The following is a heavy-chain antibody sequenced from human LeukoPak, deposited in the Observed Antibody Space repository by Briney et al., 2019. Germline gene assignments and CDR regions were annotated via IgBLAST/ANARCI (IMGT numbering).Heavy chain of an antibody. V-gene: IGHV3-23*01. CDR3: ADEIRPNDY. D-gene: IGHD4-17*01. J-gene: IGHJ4*02. Sequence: GGSLRLSCGASGFTFGSHAMTWVRQAPGKGLEWVSAISISGDTTYYADAVKGRFTISRDNSKNTVYLQMNSLRAEDTAVYYCADEIRPNDYWGQGTLVTVSS. CDR1: GFTFGSHA. CDR2: ISISGDTT.